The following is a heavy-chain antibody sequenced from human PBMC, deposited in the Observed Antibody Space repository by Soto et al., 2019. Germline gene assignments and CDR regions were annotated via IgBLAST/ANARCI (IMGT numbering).Heavy chain of an antibody. CDR1: GGTFSSYA. D-gene: IGHD6-6*01. CDR3: AREGQLVPYYYYGMGV. Sequence: SVKVSCKASGGTFSSYAISWVRQAPGQGLEWMGGIIPIFGTANYAQKFQGRVTITADKSTSTAYMELSSLRSEDTAVYYCAREGQLVPYYYYGMGVWGQGTTVTVSS. CDR2: IIPIFGTA. V-gene: IGHV1-69*06. J-gene: IGHJ6*02.